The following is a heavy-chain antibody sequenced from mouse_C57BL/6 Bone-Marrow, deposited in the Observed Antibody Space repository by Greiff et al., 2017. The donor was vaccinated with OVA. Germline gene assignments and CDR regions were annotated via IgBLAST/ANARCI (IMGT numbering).Heavy chain of an antibody. V-gene: IGHV1-5*01. CDR3: TRVRILYYYGSSRPWFAY. CDR2: IYPGNSDT. CDR1: GYTFTSYW. Sequence: VQLQQSGTVLARPGASVKMSCKTSGYTFTSYWMHWVKQRPGQGLEWIGAIYPGNSDTSYNQKFKGKAKLTAVTSASTAYMELSSLTNEDSAVYYCTRVRILYYYGSSRPWFAYWGQGTLVTVSA. J-gene: IGHJ3*01. D-gene: IGHD1-1*01.